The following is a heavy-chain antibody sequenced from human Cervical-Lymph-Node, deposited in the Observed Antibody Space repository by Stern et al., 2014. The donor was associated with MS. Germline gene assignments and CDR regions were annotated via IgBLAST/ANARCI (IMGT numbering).Heavy chain of an antibody. Sequence: VQLVESGGDLVQPGGSLRLSCAAAGFTFSSEGMHWVRQAPGKGLAWLAGIWGDGRNEPYADSVKGRFTISRDNFKNMMYLQKDGLSDDDTAMYYCAKDLDASNDLDFWGQGTLVTVSS. CDR1: GFTFSSEG. D-gene: IGHD3/OR15-3a*01. CDR2: IWGDGRNE. J-gene: IGHJ1*01. V-gene: IGHV3-33*06. CDR3: AKDLDASNDLDF.